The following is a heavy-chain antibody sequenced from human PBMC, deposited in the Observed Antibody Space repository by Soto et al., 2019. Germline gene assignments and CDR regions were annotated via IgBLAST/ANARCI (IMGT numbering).Heavy chain of an antibody. V-gene: IGHV4-34*01. CDR1: GGSFSGYY. D-gene: IGHD3-16*02. Sequence: QVQLQQWGAGLLKPSETLSLTCAVYGGSFSGYYWSWIRQPPGKGLEWIGEINHSGSTNYNPSLKRRVTISVDTSTNQFFLKLSSVTAADTAVYYCARGRTIYDYSWGSYRPEYYFDYWGQGTLVTVSS. CDR2: INHSGST. J-gene: IGHJ4*02. CDR3: ARGRTIYDYSWGSYRPEYYFDY.